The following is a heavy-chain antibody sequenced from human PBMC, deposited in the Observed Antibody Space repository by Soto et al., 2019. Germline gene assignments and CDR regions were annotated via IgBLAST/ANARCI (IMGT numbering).Heavy chain of an antibody. Sequence: PGGSLTLSCAVSGFFLRDYYMTWIRQAPGQGLELVSYISPSSDISEYEDSVEGRFTTSRDDANNLLYLHMDSLRAEDTAVYYCSRDPRIADFWGQGALVTV. CDR1: GFFLRDYY. D-gene: IGHD2-21*01. V-gene: IGHV3-11*01. CDR2: ISPSSDIS. J-gene: IGHJ4*02. CDR3: SRDPRIADF.